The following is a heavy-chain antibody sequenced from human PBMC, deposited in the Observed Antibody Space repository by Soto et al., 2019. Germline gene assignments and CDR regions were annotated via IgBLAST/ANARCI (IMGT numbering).Heavy chain of an antibody. J-gene: IGHJ4*02. V-gene: IGHV3-21*01. CDR3: ARENY. Sequence: GSLRLSCAASGFIFSDFTMDWVRQAPGKGLEWVSSISITGSYIYYADSVKGRFTISRDNANNSVFLQMDSLRAEDTAVYYCARENYWGQGTLVTVSS. CDR1: GFIFSDFT. CDR2: ISITGSYI.